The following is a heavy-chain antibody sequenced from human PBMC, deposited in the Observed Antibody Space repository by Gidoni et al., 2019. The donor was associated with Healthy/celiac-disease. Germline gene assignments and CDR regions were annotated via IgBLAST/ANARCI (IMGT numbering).Heavy chain of an antibody. Sequence: QVQLVQSGAEVKKPGASVKVSCKASGYTFTSYGISWVRQAPGQGLEWMGWISAYNGNTNYAQKLQGRVTMTTDTSTSTAYMELRSLRSDDTAVYYCARDVPYYSSSWYVGEDYWGQGTLVTVSS. CDR1: GYTFTSYG. CDR3: ARDVPYYSSSWYVGEDY. V-gene: IGHV1-18*01. CDR2: ISAYNGNT. J-gene: IGHJ4*02. D-gene: IGHD6-13*01.